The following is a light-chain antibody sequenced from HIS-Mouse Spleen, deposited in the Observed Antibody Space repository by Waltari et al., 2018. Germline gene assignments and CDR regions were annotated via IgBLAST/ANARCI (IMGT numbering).Light chain of an antibody. Sequence: EIVLTQSPATLSLSPGERATLPCRASQSVSSYLAWYQPKPGQAPRLRIYDAANRATGIPARFSGSGSGTDFTLTISSLEPEDFAVYYCQQRSNWLTFGGGTKVEIK. CDR1: QSVSSY. CDR2: DAA. V-gene: IGKV3-11*01. J-gene: IGKJ4*01. CDR3: QQRSNWLT.